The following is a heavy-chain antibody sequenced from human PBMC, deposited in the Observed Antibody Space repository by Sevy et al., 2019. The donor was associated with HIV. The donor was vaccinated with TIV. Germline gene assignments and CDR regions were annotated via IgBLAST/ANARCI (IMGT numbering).Heavy chain of an antibody. CDR2: IWSSSSYI. CDR1: GFTFSTYN. CDR3: ARDRTYGSFIDY. Sequence: GGSLRLSCAASGFTFSTYNMNWVRQAPGKGLEWVSSIWSSSSYIYYADSVKGRFIISRDNAKNSLYLQMNSLKVEDTAVYYCARDRTYGSFIDYWGQGTLVTVSS. J-gene: IGHJ4*02. V-gene: IGHV3-21*01. D-gene: IGHD3-10*01.